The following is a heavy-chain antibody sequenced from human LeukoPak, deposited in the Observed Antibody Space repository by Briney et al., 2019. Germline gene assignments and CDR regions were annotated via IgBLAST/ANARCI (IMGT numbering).Heavy chain of an antibody. D-gene: IGHD2-15*01. Sequence: SETLSLTCAVSGGSVSSGGYSWSWIRQPPGKGLEWIGYIYHSGSTYYNPSLKSRVTISVDRSKNQFSLNLSSVTAADTAVYYCARSAPLLGPGTFDIWGQGTMVTVSS. CDR3: ARSAPLLGPGTFDI. V-gene: IGHV4-30-2*01. J-gene: IGHJ3*02. CDR1: GGSVSSGGYS. CDR2: IYHSGST.